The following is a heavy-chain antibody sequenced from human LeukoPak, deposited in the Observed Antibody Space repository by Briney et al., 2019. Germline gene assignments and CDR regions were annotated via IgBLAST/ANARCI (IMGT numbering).Heavy chain of an antibody. V-gene: IGHV3-66*04. CDR3: ARQYGSGSYYNPLGY. D-gene: IGHD3-10*01. CDR2: IYSGGST. J-gene: IGHJ4*02. CDR1: GFTVSSNY. Sequence: GGSLRLSCAASGFTVSSNYMTWVRQAPGKGLEWVSVIYSGGSTYYADSVKGRFTISRDNSKNTLYPQMNSLRADDTAVYYCARQYGSGSYYNPLGYWGQGTLVTVSS.